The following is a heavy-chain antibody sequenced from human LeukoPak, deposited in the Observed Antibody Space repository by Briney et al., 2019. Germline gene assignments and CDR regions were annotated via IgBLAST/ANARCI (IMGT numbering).Heavy chain of an antibody. V-gene: IGHV4-61*02. J-gene: IGHJ3*02. D-gene: IGHD3-22*01. CDR2: IYTSGST. CDR1: GGSISSGSYY. CDR3: ATEGTMIVTRGAFDI. Sequence: SETLSLTCTVSGGSISSGSYYWSWIRQPAGKGLEWIGRIYTSGSTNYNPSLKSRVTISVDTSKNQFSLKLSSVTAADTAVYYCATEGTMIVTRGAFDIWGQGTMVTVSS.